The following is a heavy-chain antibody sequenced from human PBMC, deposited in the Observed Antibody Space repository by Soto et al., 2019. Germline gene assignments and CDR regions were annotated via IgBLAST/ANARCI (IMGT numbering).Heavy chain of an antibody. V-gene: IGHV4-39*01. CDR1: CCSISSSRYY. CDR3: ARHAKSTFMVVAAIDAFDI. CDR2: IYYSGST. J-gene: IGHJ3*02. D-gene: IGHD2-15*01. Sequence: SDTLSLTCTVACCSISSSRYYWGWIRQPPGKGLEWIGSIYYSGSTYYNPSLKSRVTISVDTSKNQFSLKLSSVTAADTAVYYCARHAKSTFMVVAAIDAFDIWGQGTMVT.